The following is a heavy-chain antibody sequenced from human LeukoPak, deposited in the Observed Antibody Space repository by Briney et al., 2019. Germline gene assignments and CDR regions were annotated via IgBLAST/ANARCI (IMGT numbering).Heavy chain of an antibody. J-gene: IGHJ4*02. CDR1: GFTFSSYA. CDR2: ISGSGGST. D-gene: IGHD3-22*01. CDR3: AKSPRDGSGYYYPFDY. Sequence: QSGGSLRLSCAASGFTFSSYAMSWVRQAPGKGLEWVSAISGSGGSTYYADSVKGRFTISRDNSKNTLYLQMNSLRAEDTAVYYCAKSPRDGSGYYYPFDYWGQGTLVTVSS. V-gene: IGHV3-23*01.